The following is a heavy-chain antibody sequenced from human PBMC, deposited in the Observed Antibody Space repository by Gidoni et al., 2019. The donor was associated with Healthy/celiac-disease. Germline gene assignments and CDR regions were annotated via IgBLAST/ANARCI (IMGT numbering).Heavy chain of an antibody. Sequence: QLQLQESGPGLVKPSETLSLTCTVSGGSISSSSYYWGWIRQPPGKGLEWIGSIYYSGSTYYNPSLKSRVTISVDTSKNQFSLKLSSVTAADTAVYYCASLPTYYYDSSENRYWGQGTLVTVSS. CDR1: GGSISSSSYY. J-gene: IGHJ4*02. V-gene: IGHV4-39*01. CDR3: ASLPTYYYDSSENRY. D-gene: IGHD3-22*01. CDR2: IYYSGST.